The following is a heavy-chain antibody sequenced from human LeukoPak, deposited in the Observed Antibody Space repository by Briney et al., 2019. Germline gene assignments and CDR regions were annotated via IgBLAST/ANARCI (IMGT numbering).Heavy chain of an antibody. CDR3: ARHERYCSSTSCYRIPSFDY. Sequence: SETLSLTCTVSGGSISSGGYYWSWIRQHPGKGLEWIGYIYYSGSTYYNPSLKSRVTISVDTSKNQFSLKLNSVTAADTAVYYCARHERYCSSTSCYRIPSFDYWGQGTLVTVSS. V-gene: IGHV4-39*01. CDR1: GGSISSGGYY. CDR2: IYYSGST. J-gene: IGHJ4*02. D-gene: IGHD2-2*02.